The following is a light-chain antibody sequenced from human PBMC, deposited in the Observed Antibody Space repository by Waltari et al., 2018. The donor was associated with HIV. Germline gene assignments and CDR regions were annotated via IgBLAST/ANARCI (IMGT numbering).Light chain of an antibody. CDR2: EVS. V-gene: IGLV2-23*02. CDR1: SSAVGRYHI. Sequence: QSVLTPPASVSGSPGQSINISCPGPSSAVGRYHIAPWYQQHPGKAPKRMIYEVSKRPSGVSNRFSGSKSGNTASLTISGLQAEDEADYYCCSYAGSSTHVFGSGTKITVL. J-gene: IGLJ1*01. CDR3: CSYAGSSTHV.